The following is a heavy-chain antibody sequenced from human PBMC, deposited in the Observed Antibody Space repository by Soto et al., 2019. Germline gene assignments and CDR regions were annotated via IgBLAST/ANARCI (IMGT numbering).Heavy chain of an antibody. D-gene: IGHD2-2*01. Sequence: PGESLKISCKGSGYSFTSYWIGWVRQMPGKGLEWMGIIYPGDSDTRYSPSFQGQVTISADKSISTAYLQWSSLKASDTAMYYCARFWCISTSCYENWFDXWGQGTLVTVSS. CDR1: GYSFTSYW. CDR2: IYPGDSDT. CDR3: ARFWCISTSCYENWFDX. V-gene: IGHV5-51*01. J-gene: IGHJ5*02.